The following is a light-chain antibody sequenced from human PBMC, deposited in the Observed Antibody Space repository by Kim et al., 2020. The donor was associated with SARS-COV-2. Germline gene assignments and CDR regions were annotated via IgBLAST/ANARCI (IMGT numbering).Light chain of an antibody. Sequence: QLVLTQSPSASASLGASVKLTCTLSSGHSTYAIAWHQQQPEKGPRFLMKINRDGSHTKGDGIPDRFSGSTSGAERHLTISSLQSEDEADYYCQTWGTGIRVFGGGTKLTVL. CDR3: QTWGTGIRV. V-gene: IGLV4-69*01. CDR2: INRDGSH. CDR1: SGHSTYA. J-gene: IGLJ3*02.